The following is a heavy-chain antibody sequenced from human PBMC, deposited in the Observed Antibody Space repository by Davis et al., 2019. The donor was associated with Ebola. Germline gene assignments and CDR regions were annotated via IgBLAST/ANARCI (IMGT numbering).Heavy chain of an antibody. J-gene: IGHJ2*01. V-gene: IGHV3-66*04. CDR2: IYRDGRM. Sequence: GESLKISCAGSGFSVSDKYMSWVRQAPGKGLEWVSVIYRDGRMYHADSVKGRFTSSRDNSKNTVYLQINSLRAEDTAMYHCTRHVPGDFWYFEPWGRGTLVTVSS. CDR3: TRHVPGDFWYFEP. CDR1: GFSVSDKY. D-gene: IGHD4-17*01.